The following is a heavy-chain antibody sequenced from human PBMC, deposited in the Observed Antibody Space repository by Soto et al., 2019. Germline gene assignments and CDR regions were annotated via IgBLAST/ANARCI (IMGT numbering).Heavy chain of an antibody. V-gene: IGHV4-30-4*01. Sequence: SETLSLTCPVSGASISSSAYYWSWVRQPPVKGLEWIGYIFHSGSAYYNPSLKSRVTISVDTSKNQFSLKLTSVTAADTAVFYCARYTFGHDREYHYAMDGWGQGTTITVSS. CDR2: IFHSGSA. D-gene: IGHD3-10*02. CDR3: ARYTFGHDREYHYAMDG. CDR1: GASISSSAYY. J-gene: IGHJ6*02.